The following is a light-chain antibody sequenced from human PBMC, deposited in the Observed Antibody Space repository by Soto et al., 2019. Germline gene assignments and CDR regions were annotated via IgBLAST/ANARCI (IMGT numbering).Light chain of an antibody. V-gene: IGLV2-14*01. J-gene: IGLJ2*01. CDR1: SSDIGYYNY. Sequence: QSVLTQPASVSGSPGQSITISCTGTSSDIGYYNYVSWHQQHPGKAPKLMIYEVSNRPSGVSNRFSGSRSGDTASLTISGLQAEDEADYFCSSYTSSTTGVVFGGWTKLTVL. CDR2: EVS. CDR3: SSYTSSTTGVV.